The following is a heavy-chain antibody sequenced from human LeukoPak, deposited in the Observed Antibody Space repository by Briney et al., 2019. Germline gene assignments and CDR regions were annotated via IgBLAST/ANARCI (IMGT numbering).Heavy chain of an antibody. CDR2: IWYDGSNK. Sequence: GGSLRPSCAASGFTFSNYGMHWVRQAPGKRLEWVAVIWYDGSNKYYADSVKGRFTLSRDNSKNTLFLQMNSLRPEDTAVYFCARDLTQLALFDYWGQGTLVTVSS. D-gene: IGHD6-13*01. V-gene: IGHV3-33*01. CDR1: GFTFSNYG. J-gene: IGHJ4*02. CDR3: ARDLTQLALFDY.